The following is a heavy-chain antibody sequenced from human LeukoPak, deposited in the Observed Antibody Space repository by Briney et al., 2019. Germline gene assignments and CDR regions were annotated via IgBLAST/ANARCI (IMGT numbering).Heavy chain of an antibody. CDR3: ATVTTGYFDY. Sequence: SETLSLTCTVSGGSISSGGYYWSWIRQHPGKGLEWIGYIYYSGSTYYNPSLKSRVTISVDTSKNQFSLKLSSVAAADTAVYYCATVTTGYFDYWGQGTLVTVSS. CDR2: IYYSGST. V-gene: IGHV4-31*03. D-gene: IGHD4-17*01. CDR1: GGSISSGGYY. J-gene: IGHJ4*02.